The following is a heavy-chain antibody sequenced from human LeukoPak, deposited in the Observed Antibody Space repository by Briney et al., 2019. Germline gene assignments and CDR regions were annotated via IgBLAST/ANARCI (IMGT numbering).Heavy chain of an antibody. Sequence: PGGSLRLSCAASGFTFSDYYMTWIRQAPGKGLEWVSYIGSSGSIINYADSVKGRFTISRDNAKNSLYLQMNTLRAEDTAVYYCARVRSSGSPLDYWGQGTLVTVSS. V-gene: IGHV3-11*01. J-gene: IGHJ4*02. CDR2: IGSSGSII. CDR1: GFTFSDYY. D-gene: IGHD3-22*01. CDR3: ARVRSSGSPLDY.